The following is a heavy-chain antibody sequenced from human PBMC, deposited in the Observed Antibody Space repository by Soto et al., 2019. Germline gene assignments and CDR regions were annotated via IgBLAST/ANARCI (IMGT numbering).Heavy chain of an antibody. J-gene: IGHJ5*02. CDR2: ISYDGSNK. CDR1: GFTFSSYG. V-gene: IGHV3-30*18. CDR3: AKDIGSDYYGSGSYSNWFDP. Sequence: GGSLRLSCAASGFTFSSYGMHWFRQAPGKGLEWVAVISYDGSNKYYADSVKGRFTISRDNSKNTLYLQMNSLRAEDTAVYYCAKDIGSDYYGSGSYSNWFDPWGQGTLVTVSS. D-gene: IGHD3-10*01.